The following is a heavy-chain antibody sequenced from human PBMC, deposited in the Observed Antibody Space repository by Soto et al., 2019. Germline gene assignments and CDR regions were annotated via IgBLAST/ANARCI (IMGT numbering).Heavy chain of an antibody. CDR2: ISAYNGNT. J-gene: IGHJ5*02. CDR1: GYTFTSYG. Sequence: ASVKVSCKASGYTFTSYGISWVRQAPGQGLEWMGWISAYNGNTNCAQKLQGRVTMTTDTSTSTAYMELRSLRSDDTAVYYCARDGLYCSGGSCTGGFDPWGQGTLVTVSS. D-gene: IGHD2-15*01. V-gene: IGHV1-18*01. CDR3: ARDGLYCSGGSCTGGFDP.